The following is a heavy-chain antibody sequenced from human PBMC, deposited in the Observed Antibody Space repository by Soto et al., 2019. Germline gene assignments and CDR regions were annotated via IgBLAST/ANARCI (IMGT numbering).Heavy chain of an antibody. CDR3: ARRGCISISCRGWFDP. J-gene: IGHJ5*02. D-gene: IGHD2-2*01. Sequence: QVQLVQSGAEVKKHGSSVKVSCKASGGTFSGYTISWVRQAPGQGLAWMGGIIPIFGTANYAQKFQGRVTITADKSTSTAYRELSSLRSEDTAVYYCARRGCISISCRGWFDPWGQGTLVTVSS. CDR2: IIPIFGTA. V-gene: IGHV1-69*14. CDR1: GGTFSGYT.